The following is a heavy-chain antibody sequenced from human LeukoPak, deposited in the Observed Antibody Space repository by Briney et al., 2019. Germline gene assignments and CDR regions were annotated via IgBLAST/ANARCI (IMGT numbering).Heavy chain of an antibody. Sequence: TLSLTCAVSGGSISSGGYSWSWIRQPPGKGLEWIGEINHSGSTNYNPSLKSRVTISVDTSKNQFSLKLSSVTAADTAVYYCARGRLKGLDVWGQGTTVTVSS. D-gene: IGHD2-21*01. CDR2: INHSGST. V-gene: IGHV4-30-2*01. CDR3: ARGRLKGLDV. J-gene: IGHJ6*02. CDR1: GGSISSGGYS.